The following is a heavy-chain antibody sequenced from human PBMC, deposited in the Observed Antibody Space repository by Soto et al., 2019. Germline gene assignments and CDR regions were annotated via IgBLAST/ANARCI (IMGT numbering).Heavy chain of an antibody. Sequence: PGGSLRLSCAASAFTFSSYWMNWVRQAPGKGPVWVSRINSDGSITGYADSVKGRFTISRDNSKNTLYLQMNSLRAEDTAVYYCATFGGGDGYNYDLEGGFDYWGQGTLVTVSS. CDR2: INSDGSIT. CDR3: ATFGGGDGYNYDLEGGFDY. D-gene: IGHD5-12*01. J-gene: IGHJ4*02. CDR1: AFTFSSYW. V-gene: IGHV3-74*01.